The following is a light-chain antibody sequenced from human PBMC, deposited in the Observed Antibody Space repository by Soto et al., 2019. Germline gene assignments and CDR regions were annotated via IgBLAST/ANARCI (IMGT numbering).Light chain of an antibody. Sequence: QSVLTQPPSASGSPGQSVTISCTGTSSDFGSSNYVSWYQLYPGKAPKVIIYEINKRPSGVPDRFSGSKSGNTASLTVSGLQPEDEADYYCSSFVGHIDVLSGGGTKLTVL. CDR3: SSFVGHIDVL. CDR1: SSDFGSSNY. J-gene: IGLJ2*01. CDR2: EIN. V-gene: IGLV2-8*01.